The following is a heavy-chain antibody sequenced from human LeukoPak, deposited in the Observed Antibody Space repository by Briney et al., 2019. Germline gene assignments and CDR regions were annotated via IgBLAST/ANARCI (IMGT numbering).Heavy chain of an antibody. CDR1: GYSFINNW. V-gene: IGHV5-51*01. Sequence: GESLKISCKGSGYSFINNWIGWVRQMPGKGLEWMAIIYPGDSDTRYSPSFQGQVTISADESTTTAYLQWSSLKASDTAMYYCARHRAAGGSYYYGADVWGQGTTVTVSS. CDR3: ARHRAAGGSYYYGADV. J-gene: IGHJ6*02. D-gene: IGHD6-13*01. CDR2: IYPGDSDT.